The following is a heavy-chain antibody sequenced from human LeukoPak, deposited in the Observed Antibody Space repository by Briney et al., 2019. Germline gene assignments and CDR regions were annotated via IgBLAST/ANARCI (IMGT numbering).Heavy chain of an antibody. V-gene: IGHV1-18*01. J-gene: IGHJ1*01. Sequence: ASVKVSCKASGYTFTSYGISWVRQAPGQGLEWMGRISAYNGNTNYAQKLQGRVTMSTDTSTSTAYMELRSLRSDDTAVYYCANSLSSSWSGVFQHWGQGTLVTVSS. D-gene: IGHD6-13*01. CDR3: ANSLSSSWSGVFQH. CDR2: ISAYNGNT. CDR1: GYTFTSYG.